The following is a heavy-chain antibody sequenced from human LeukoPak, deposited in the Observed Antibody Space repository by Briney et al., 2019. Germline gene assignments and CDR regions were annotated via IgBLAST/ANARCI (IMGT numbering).Heavy chain of an antibody. J-gene: IGHJ6*03. CDR1: GFSFSNVW. D-gene: IGHD3-10*01. CDR3: AREAGSHYYYYYMDV. Sequence: GGSLRLSCAASGFSFSNVWMNWVRQAPGKGLGWVSSISSSSSYIYYADSVKGRFTISRDNAKNSLYLQMNSLRAEDTAVYYCAREAGSHYYYYYMDVWGKGTTVTVSS. CDR2: ISSSSSYI. V-gene: IGHV3-21*01.